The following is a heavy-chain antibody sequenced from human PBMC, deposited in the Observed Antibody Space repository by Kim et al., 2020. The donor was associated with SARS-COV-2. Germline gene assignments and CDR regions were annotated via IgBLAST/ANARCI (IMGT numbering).Heavy chain of an antibody. CDR2: ISYDGSNK. CDR3: ARDWTGGNYYPYFHY. V-gene: IGHV3-30*03. CDR1: RFTFNNYG. Sequence: GGSLRLSCAASRFTFNNYGMHWVRQAPGKGLEWVASISYDGSNKYYGDSVKGRFTISRDNSENTLYLQMNSLRADDTAVYYCARDWTGGNYYPYFHYWGQGTLVTVSS. D-gene: IGHD1-26*01. J-gene: IGHJ4*02.